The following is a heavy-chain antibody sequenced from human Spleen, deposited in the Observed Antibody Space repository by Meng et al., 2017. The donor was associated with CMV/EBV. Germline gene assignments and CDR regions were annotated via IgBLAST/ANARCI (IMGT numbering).Heavy chain of an antibody. Sequence: ASAGSFSSYAISCVRQAPGQGLELMGGIIPIFGTANYAQKFQGIVTITTDESTSTAYMELSSLRSEDTAVYYCARGAGGSYYEGLVWWGQGTLVTVSS. CDR1: AGSFSSYA. D-gene: IGHD1-26*01. J-gene: IGHJ4*02. CDR3: ARGAGGSYYEGLVW. V-gene: IGHV1-69*05. CDR2: IIPIFGTA.